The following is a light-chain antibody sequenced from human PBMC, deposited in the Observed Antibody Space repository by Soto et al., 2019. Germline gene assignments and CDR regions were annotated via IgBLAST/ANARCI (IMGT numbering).Light chain of an antibody. CDR2: GAS. Sequence: DIQMTQSPSSVSASVGDRVTITCRASQDISSWLAWYQQKPGKAPTLLIYGASRLQTGVPSRFSGSGSGTDFSLTISSVQPEDFATYYCQQANSFPFTFGPGTKVDI. CDR1: QDISSW. V-gene: IGKV1D-12*01. CDR3: QQANSFPFT. J-gene: IGKJ3*01.